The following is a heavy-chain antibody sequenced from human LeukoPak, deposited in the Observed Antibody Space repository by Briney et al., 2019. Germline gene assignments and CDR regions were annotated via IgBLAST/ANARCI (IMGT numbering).Heavy chain of an antibody. CDR3: ARARNPLDYYYYMDV. V-gene: IGHV1-18*01. Sequence: ISXXXQAPGQGGEWMGWITVHNGNTKYAPKFQRRVTMTPDTSTSTAYMELRSLRSDDTAVYYCARARNPLDYYYYMDVWGKGTTVTVSS. CDR2: ITVHNGNT. J-gene: IGHJ6*03.